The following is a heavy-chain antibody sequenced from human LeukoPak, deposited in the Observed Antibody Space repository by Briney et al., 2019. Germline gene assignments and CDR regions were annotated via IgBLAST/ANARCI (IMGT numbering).Heavy chain of an antibody. CDR2: IYYSGST. J-gene: IGHJ3*02. V-gene: IGHV4-59*01. CDR3: ARARNYYDSSDYYYEGDAFDI. Sequence: SETLSLTCTVSGGSISSYHWSWIRQPPGKGLECIGYIYYSGSTNYNPSLKSRVTISVDTSKNQFSLKLSSVTAADTAVYYCARARNYYDSSDYYYEGDAFDIWGQGTMVTVSS. CDR1: GGSISSYH. D-gene: IGHD3-22*01.